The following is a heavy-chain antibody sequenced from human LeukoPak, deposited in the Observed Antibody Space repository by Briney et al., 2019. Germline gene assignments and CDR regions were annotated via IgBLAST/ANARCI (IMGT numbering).Heavy chain of an antibody. CDR1: GFTFSSYS. CDR3: ARHVVAVGFDY. Sequence: GGSLRLSCAASGFTFSSYSMNWVRQAPGKGLEWVSSISSSSSYIYYADSVKGRFTISRDNAKNSLCLQMNSLRAEDTAVYYCARHVVAVGFDYWGQGTLVTVSS. D-gene: IGHD3-22*01. CDR2: ISSSSSYI. J-gene: IGHJ4*02. V-gene: IGHV3-21*01.